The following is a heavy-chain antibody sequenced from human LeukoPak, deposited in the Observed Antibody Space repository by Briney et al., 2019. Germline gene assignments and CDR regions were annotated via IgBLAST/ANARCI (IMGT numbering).Heavy chain of an antibody. Sequence: GRSLRLSCAASGFPFSGFAMHWVRQAPGKGLEWVALISYDGNNKYYADSVKGRFTISRDNSKNTLYLQMNSLRSEDTAVYYCARDPITNGVVPAAIYDYWGQGTLVTVSS. CDR2: ISYDGNNK. CDR1: GFPFSGFA. CDR3: ARDPITNGVVPAAIYDY. J-gene: IGHJ4*02. D-gene: IGHD2-2*01. V-gene: IGHV3-30-3*01.